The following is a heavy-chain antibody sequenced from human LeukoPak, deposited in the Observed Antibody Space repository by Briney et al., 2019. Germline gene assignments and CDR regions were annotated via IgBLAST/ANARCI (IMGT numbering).Heavy chain of an antibody. D-gene: IGHD6-6*01. CDR3: AREVRSPYSSSSRPFDY. CDR1: GGSISSYY. CDR2: IYYSGST. J-gene: IGHJ4*02. V-gene: IGHV4-59*12. Sequence: PSETLSLTCTVSGGSISSYYWSWIRQPPGKGLEWIGYIYYSGSTNYNPSLKSRVTISVDTSKNQFSLQLNSVTPEDTAVYYCAREVRSPYSSSSRPFDYWGQGTLVTVSS.